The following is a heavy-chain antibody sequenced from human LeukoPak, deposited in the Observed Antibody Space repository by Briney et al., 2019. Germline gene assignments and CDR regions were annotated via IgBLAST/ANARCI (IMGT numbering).Heavy chain of an antibody. J-gene: IGHJ6*03. Sequence: GASVKVSCKASGYTFTSYGISWVRQAPGQGLEWMGWISAYNGNTNYAQKFQGRVTMTRDTSISTAYMELSRLRSDDTAVYYCAIAYGGKFLLVGGLVGPNSGSSQSKYYYYYMDVWGKGTTVTVSS. D-gene: IGHD4-23*01. CDR2: ISAYNGNT. V-gene: IGHV1-18*01. CDR1: GYTFTSYG. CDR3: AIAYGGKFLLVGGLVGPNSGSSQSKYYYYYMDV.